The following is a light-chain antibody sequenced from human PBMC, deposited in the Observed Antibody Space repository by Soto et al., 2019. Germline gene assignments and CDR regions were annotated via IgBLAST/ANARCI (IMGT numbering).Light chain of an antibody. CDR3: QQYNNWPLT. V-gene: IGKV3-15*01. Sequence: EIVMTQSASTLSVSAGERATLSCRASQSVSRTLAWYQQKPGQAPRLLIHGASTRATGIPARFSGSGSGTEFTLTISNLQSEDFAVYYCQQYNNWPLTFGGGTKVDI. CDR2: GAS. J-gene: IGKJ4*01. CDR1: QSVSRT.